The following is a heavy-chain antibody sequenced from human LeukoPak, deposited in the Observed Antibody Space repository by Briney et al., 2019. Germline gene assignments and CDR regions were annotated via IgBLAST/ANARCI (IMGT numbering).Heavy chain of an antibody. Sequence: SETLSLTCAVYGGSFSGYYWSWIRQPPGKGLEWIGEVNHSGSTNYNPSLKSRVTISVDTSKNQFSLKLSSVTAADTAVYYCARDWEYCSSTSCYYYFDYWGQGTLVTVSS. CDR3: ARDWEYCSSTSCYYYFDY. J-gene: IGHJ4*02. CDR1: GGSFSGYY. V-gene: IGHV4-34*01. D-gene: IGHD2-2*01. CDR2: VNHSGST.